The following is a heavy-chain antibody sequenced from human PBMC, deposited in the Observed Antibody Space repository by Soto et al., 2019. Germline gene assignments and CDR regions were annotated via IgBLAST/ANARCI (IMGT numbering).Heavy chain of an antibody. Sequence: QVQLQESGPGLVKPSETLSLTCTVSGGSISSYYWSWIRQPPGKGLEWIGYIYYSGITNYNPSLKSRVTISVDTSKNQFSLKRSSVTAADTAVYYCAREGPNYYGCAFDIWGQGTMVTVSS. J-gene: IGHJ3*02. V-gene: IGHV4-59*01. CDR2: IYYSGIT. CDR1: GGSISSYY. D-gene: IGHD3-10*01. CDR3: AREGPNYYGCAFDI.